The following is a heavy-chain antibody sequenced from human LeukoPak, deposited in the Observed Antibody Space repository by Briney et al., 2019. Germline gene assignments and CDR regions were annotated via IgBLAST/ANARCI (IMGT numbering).Heavy chain of an antibody. J-gene: IGHJ4*02. V-gene: IGHV1-18*04. D-gene: IGHD2-2*01. CDR3: ARGYLSDIVVVPAAFDY. Sequence: ASVKVSCKASGYTFTSYYIHWVRQAPGQGLEWMGWISAYNGNTNYAQKLQGRVTMTTDTSTSTAYMELRSLRSDDTAVYYCARGYLSDIVVVPAAFDYWGQGTLVTVSS. CDR1: GYTFTSYY. CDR2: ISAYNGNT.